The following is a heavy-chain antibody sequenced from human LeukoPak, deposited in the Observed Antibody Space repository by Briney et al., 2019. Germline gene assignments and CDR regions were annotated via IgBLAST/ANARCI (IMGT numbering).Heavy chain of an antibody. CDR2: ISWNSGSI. CDR1: GFTFDDYA. J-gene: IGHJ4*02. D-gene: IGHD4-17*01. Sequence: GRSLRLSCAASGFTFDDYAMHWVRQAPGKGLEWVSGISWNSGSIGYADSVKGRLTISRDNAKNSLYLQMNSLRAEDTALYYCAKARYGDYVGYFDYWGQGTLVTVSS. V-gene: IGHV3-9*01. CDR3: AKARYGDYVGYFDY.